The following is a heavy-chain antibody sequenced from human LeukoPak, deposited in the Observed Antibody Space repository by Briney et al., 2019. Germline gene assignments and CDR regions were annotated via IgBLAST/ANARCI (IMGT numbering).Heavy chain of an antibody. D-gene: IGHD6-19*01. CDR3: SRIAVADPNWFDP. Sequence: LSGGSLRLSCAASGFTFSSSAMSWVRQAPGKGLEWVSAISGSGGSTYYANSVKGRFTISRDNSKNTLYLQMNSLRAEDTAVYYCSRIAVADPNWFDPWGQGTLVTVSS. V-gene: IGHV3-23*01. J-gene: IGHJ5*02. CDR2: ISGSGGST. CDR1: GFTFSSSA.